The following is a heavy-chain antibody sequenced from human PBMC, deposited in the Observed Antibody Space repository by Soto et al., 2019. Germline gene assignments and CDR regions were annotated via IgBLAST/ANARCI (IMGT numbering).Heavy chain of an antibody. J-gene: IGHJ5*02. CDR1: GGSISSGGYY. V-gene: IGHV4-31*03. CDR2: IYYSGST. CDR3: GRGGPPILGWSIERTVHWFDP. D-gene: IGHD2-21*01. Sequence: QVQLQESGPGLVKPSQTLSLTCTVSGGSISSGGYYWSWICQHPGKGLEWIGYIYYSGSTYYNPSLQSRVTIRVDTSKNQFPLKLSSVTAADTAVYYCGRGGPPILGWSIERTVHWFDPWGQGTLVTVSS.